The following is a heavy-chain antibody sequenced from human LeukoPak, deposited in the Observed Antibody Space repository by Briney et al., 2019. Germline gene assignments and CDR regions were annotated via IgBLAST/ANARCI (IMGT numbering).Heavy chain of an antibody. CDR3: ARARGGMTIDY. D-gene: IGHD3-10*01. V-gene: IGHV4-34*01. Sequence: SGTLSLTCAVYGESFSGYYWTWIRQPPERGLEWIGEINHSGDSSYNPSLKSRITMSVDTSKNQFSLKLRSVTAADAAVYYCARARGGMTIDYWGQGTLVTVSS. J-gene: IGHJ4*02. CDR2: INHSGDS. CDR1: GESFSGYY.